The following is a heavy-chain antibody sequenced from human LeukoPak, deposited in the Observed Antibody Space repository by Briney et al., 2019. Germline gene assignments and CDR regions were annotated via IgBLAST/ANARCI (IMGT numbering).Heavy chain of an antibody. CDR1: GFTFSSHA. CDR3: VYYDSSGYYYGRLRY. J-gene: IGHJ4*02. D-gene: IGHD3-22*01. CDR2: ISADGANT. V-gene: IGHV3-23*01. Sequence: GGSLRLSCEASGFTFSSHAMSWVRQTPGKRLEWVSGISADGANTLYADSVKGRFTISRDNSKNTLYLHMRSLRAEDAAMYFCVYYDSSGYYYGRLRYWGQGTPVTVSS.